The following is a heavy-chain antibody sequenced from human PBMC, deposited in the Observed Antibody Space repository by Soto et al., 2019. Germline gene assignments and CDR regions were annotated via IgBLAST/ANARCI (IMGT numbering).Heavy chain of an antibody. J-gene: IGHJ6*03. CDR2: IYYSGST. CDR1: GGSISSSSYY. D-gene: IGHD5-18*01. V-gene: IGHV4-39*01. Sequence: QLQLQESGPGLVKPSETLSLTCTVSGGSISSSSYYWGWIRQPPGKGLEWIGSIYYSGSTYYNPSLKSRVTISVDTSKNQFSLKLSSVTAADTAVYYCARQTRPTAMVIRPNYYYYYYMDVWGKGTTVTVSS. CDR3: ARQTRPTAMVIRPNYYYYYYMDV.